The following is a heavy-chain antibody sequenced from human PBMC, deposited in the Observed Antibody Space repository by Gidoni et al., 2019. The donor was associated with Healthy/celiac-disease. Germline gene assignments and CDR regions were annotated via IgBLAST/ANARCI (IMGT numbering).Heavy chain of an antibody. CDR3: ARVCYYDFWSGYFDAFDI. CDR1: GFPFSSYS. D-gene: IGHD3-3*01. Sequence: EVQLVESGGGLVKPGGSLRLSCAASGFPFSSYSMNWVRQAPGKGLEWVSSISSSSSYIYYADSVKGRFTISRDNAKNSLYLQMNSLRAEDTAVYYCARVCYYDFWSGYFDAFDIWGQGTMVTVSS. J-gene: IGHJ3*02. V-gene: IGHV3-21*01. CDR2: ISSSSSYI.